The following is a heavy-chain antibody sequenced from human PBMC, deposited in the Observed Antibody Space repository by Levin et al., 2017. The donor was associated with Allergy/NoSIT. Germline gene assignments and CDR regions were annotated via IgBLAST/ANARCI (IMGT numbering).Heavy chain of an antibody. CDR2: ISYDGSNK. D-gene: IGHD3-10*01. V-gene: IGHV3-30*18. Sequence: PGGSLRLSCAASGFTFSSYGMHWVRQAPGKGLEWVAVISYDGSNKYYADSVKGRFTISRDNSKNTLYLQMNSLRAEDTAVYYCAKDGERWFGELLFHYYYYYMDVWGKGTTVTVSS. CDR1: GFTFSSYG. CDR3: AKDGERWFGELLFHYYYYYMDV. J-gene: IGHJ6*03.